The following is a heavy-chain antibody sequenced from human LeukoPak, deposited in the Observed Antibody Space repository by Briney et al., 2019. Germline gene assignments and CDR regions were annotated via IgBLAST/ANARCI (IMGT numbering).Heavy chain of an antibody. CDR2: ISASGGST. J-gene: IGHJ4*02. D-gene: IGHD6-19*01. CDR1: GFTFSIYA. Sequence: GGSLRLSCAASGFTFSIYAMHWVRQAPGKGLEWVSGISASGGSTYYVDSVKGRFTISRDNSKNTLYLQMNSLRAEDTAVYYCAIRSASFDCWGQGTLVTVSS. CDR3: AIRSASFDC. V-gene: IGHV3-23*01.